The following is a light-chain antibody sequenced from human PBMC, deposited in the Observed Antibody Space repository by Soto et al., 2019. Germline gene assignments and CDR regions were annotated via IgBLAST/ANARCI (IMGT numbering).Light chain of an antibody. V-gene: IGLV2-14*01. J-gene: IGLJ1*01. CDR1: SSDVGGYNY. Sequence: QSALTQPASVSGAPGRSITISCTGTSSDVGGYNYVSWYQQHPGKAPKLMIYDVSNRPSGVSNRFSGSKSGNTASLTISGLQAEDEADYYCSSYTSRSPSFVFGTGTKVTVL. CDR2: DVS. CDR3: SSYTSRSPSFV.